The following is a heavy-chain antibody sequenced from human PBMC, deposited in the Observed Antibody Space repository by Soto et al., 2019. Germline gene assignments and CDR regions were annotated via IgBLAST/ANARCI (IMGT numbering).Heavy chain of an antibody. Sequence: GGSLRLSCAASGFTFTRYSMNWVRHAPGKGLEWVSSISSTTNYIYYGDSMKGRFTISRDNAKNSLYLEMNSLRAEDTAVYYCARESEDLTSNFDYWGQGTLVTVSS. CDR2: ISSTTNYI. CDR3: ARESEDLTSNFDY. J-gene: IGHJ4*02. V-gene: IGHV3-21*06. CDR1: GFTFTRYS.